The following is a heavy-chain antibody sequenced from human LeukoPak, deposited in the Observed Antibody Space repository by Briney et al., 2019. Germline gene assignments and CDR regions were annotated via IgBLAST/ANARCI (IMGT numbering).Heavy chain of an antibody. J-gene: IGHJ6*02. CDR2: ISGSGGST. CDR1: GFTFSSYA. CDR3: AKREYCSGGNCYSFYYYGMDV. V-gene: IGHV3-23*01. D-gene: IGHD2-15*01. Sequence: GGSLRLSCAASGFTFSSYAMSWVRQAPGKGLEWVSAISGSGGSTYYADSVKGRFTISRDNSKNTLYLQMNSLRAEDTAVYYCAKREYCSGGNCYSFYYYGMDVWGQGTTVTVSS.